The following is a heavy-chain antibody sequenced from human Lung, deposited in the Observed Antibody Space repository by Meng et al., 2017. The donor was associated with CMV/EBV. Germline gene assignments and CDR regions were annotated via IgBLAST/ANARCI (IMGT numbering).Heavy chain of an antibody. V-gene: IGHV1-46*01. J-gene: IGHJ6*01. D-gene: IGHD6-6*01. Sequence: ASXXVSCKASGYTFTSYYMNWVRQAPGQGLEWMGIINPSGGSTSYAQKFQGRVTMTRDTSTSTVYMELSSLRSEDTAVYYCARFVGSSSNRDFFYYYGMDVWGQGNXVNGSS. CDR3: ARFVGSSSNRDFFYYYGMDV. CDR2: INPSGGST. CDR1: GYTFTSYY.